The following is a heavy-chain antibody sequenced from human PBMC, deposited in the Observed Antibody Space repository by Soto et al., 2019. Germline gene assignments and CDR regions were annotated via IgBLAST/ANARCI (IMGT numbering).Heavy chain of an antibody. CDR2: INPNSGGT. CDR3: ARTVGPAAAGYDEGFPFDP. J-gene: IGHJ5*02. Sequence: ASVKVSCKASGYTFTGYYMHWVRQAPGQGLEWMGWINPNSGGTNYAQKFQGWVTMTRDTSISTAYMELSRLRSDDTAVYYCARTVGPAAAGYDEGFPFDPWGQGTLVTVSS. CDR1: GYTFTGYY. V-gene: IGHV1-2*04. D-gene: IGHD6-13*01.